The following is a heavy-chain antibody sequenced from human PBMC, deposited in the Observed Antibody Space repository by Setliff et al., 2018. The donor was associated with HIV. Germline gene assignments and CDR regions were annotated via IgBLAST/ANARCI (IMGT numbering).Heavy chain of an antibody. V-gene: IGHV4-4*07. CDR1: GVSIDKNS. CDR3: AKDAGVTGGLYRYYIDA. J-gene: IGHJ6*03. Sequence: PETLFPTCTVSGVSIDKNSWSWVRRPPGKGLEWIGRVYMSGKTNYSPSLKSRVTMSADTSKNQVSLKLTSVTAADTAVYYCAKDAGVTGGLYRYYIDAWGNGTTVTVSS. D-gene: IGHD2-8*01. CDR2: VYMSGKT.